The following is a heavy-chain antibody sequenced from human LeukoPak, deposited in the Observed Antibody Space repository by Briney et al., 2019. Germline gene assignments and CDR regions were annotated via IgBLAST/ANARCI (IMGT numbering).Heavy chain of an antibody. D-gene: IGHD5-18*01. Sequence: GESLKISCKCSGYSFTNYWIAWVRRMPGKGLEWMGIIYPGDSDTRYSPSFQGQVTISADKSISTAYLQWSSLKASDTAMYYCARHRTAMIPYYFDYWGQGTLVTVSS. V-gene: IGHV5-51*01. CDR1: GYSFTNYW. CDR3: ARHRTAMIPYYFDY. J-gene: IGHJ4*02. CDR2: IYPGDSDT.